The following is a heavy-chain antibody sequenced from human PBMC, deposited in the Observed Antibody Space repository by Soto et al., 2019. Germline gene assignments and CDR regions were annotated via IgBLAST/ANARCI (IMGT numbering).Heavy chain of an antibody. Sequence: EVQLVESGGGLVQPGGSLRLSCAASGFTFSNYAMHWVRQAPGKGLEYVSTISSNGGSTYYANSVKGRFTISRDNSKNTLYLQMGSLRAEDVAVYYCARGGAQFDYWGHGTLVTVSS. CDR1: GFTFSNYA. D-gene: IGHD1-26*01. J-gene: IGHJ4*01. CDR3: ARGGAQFDY. CDR2: ISSNGGST. V-gene: IGHV3-64*01.